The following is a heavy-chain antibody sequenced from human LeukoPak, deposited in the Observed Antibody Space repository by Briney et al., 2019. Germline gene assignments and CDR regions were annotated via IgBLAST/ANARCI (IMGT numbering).Heavy chain of an antibody. CDR1: GFTFNTYG. D-gene: IGHD3-10*01. V-gene: IGHV3-33*01. Sequence: GGSLRLSCAASGFTFNTYGMHWVRQAPGKGLEWVAVIWYDGSNKYYADSVKGRFTISRDNSKNTLYLQMNSLRAEDTAVYYCVRDNSGSVVRGVLQYWGQGTLVTVSS. CDR2: IWYDGSNK. CDR3: VRDNSGSVVRGVLQY. J-gene: IGHJ4*02.